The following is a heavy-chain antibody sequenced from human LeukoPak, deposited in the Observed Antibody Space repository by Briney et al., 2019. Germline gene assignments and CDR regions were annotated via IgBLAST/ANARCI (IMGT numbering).Heavy chain of an antibody. CDR1: GGSISSGSYY. V-gene: IGHV4-61*02. D-gene: IGHD2-8*01. CDR2: IYTSGST. CDR3: ARRTYTGDAFDI. J-gene: IGHJ3*02. Sequence: ASETLSLTCTVSGGSISSGSYYWSWIRQPAGKGLEWIGRIYTSGSTNYNPSLKSRVTISVDTSKNQFSLKLSSVTAADTAVYYCARRTYTGDAFDIWGQGTMVTVSS.